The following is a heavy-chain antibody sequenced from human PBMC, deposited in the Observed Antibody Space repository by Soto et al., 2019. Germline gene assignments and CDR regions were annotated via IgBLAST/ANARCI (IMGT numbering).Heavy chain of an antibody. CDR2: ISYDGSNK. Sequence: QVQLVESGGGVVQPGRSLRLSCAASGFTFSSYAMHWVRQAPGKGLERVAVISYDGSNKYYADSVKGRFTISRDNSKNTMYLQMNSLRAEDTAVYYCARGYCSGGSCSNYFDYWGQGTLVTVSS. J-gene: IGHJ4*02. D-gene: IGHD2-15*01. CDR3: ARGYCSGGSCSNYFDY. V-gene: IGHV3-30-3*01. CDR1: GFTFSSYA.